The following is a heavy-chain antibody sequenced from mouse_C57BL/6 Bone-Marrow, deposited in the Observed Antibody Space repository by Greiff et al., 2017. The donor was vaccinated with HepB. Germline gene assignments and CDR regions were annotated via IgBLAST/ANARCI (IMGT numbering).Heavy chain of an antibody. CDR3: AVDYPCFDY. CDR2: IDPSDSYT. Sequence: QVQLQQPGAELVMPGASVKLSCKASGYTFTSYWMHWVKQRPGQGLEWIGEIDPSDSYTNYNQKFKGKSTLTVDKSSSTAYMQLSSLTSEDSAVYYCAVDYPCFDYWGQGTTLTVSS. V-gene: IGHV1-69*01. J-gene: IGHJ2*01. CDR1: GYTFTSYW. D-gene: IGHD2-4*01.